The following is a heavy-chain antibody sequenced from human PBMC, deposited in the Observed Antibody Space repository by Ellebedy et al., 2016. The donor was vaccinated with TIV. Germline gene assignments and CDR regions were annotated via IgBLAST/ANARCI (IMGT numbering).Heavy chain of an antibody. Sequence: GESLKISCAASGFTFSSYWMHWVRQAPGKGLVWVSRISSDGTGTSYADPMQGRFTISRDNAKNTLDMQMNSLKAEDTAMYYCSTLSDTGYWGHGTLVTVSS. CDR1: GFTFSSYW. D-gene: IGHD2-21*02. V-gene: IGHV3-74*01. CDR3: STLSDTGY. J-gene: IGHJ4*01. CDR2: ISSDGTGT.